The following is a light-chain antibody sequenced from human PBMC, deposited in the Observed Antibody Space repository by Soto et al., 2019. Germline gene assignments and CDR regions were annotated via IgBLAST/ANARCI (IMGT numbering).Light chain of an antibody. CDR2: AVS. CDR3: SSYTRSSPRV. J-gene: IGLJ1*01. CDR1: SSDVGGYNY. Sequence: QSALTQPASVSGSPGQSITISCTGTSSDVGGYNYVSWYQQHPGKAPKLMIYAVSNRPSGVSNRFSGSKSGNTASLTISGLQAEDEADYYCSSYTRSSPRVVGTRTKLTV. V-gene: IGLV2-14*01.